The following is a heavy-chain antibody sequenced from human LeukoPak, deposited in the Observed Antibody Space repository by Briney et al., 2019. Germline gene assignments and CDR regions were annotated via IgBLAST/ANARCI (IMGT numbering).Heavy chain of an antibody. CDR3: ASILYVSSGQDCYLDI. Sequence: PSETLPLTCSAYGGSFSGYYWSWIRQPPGKGLEWIGEINHSGSTNYDPSLKSRVTISVDTSKNQFSLRLSSVTAADTAVYYCASILYVSSGQDCYLDIWGRGTLVTVSS. D-gene: IGHD6-19*01. V-gene: IGHV4-34*01. CDR2: INHSGST. J-gene: IGHJ2*01. CDR1: GGSFSGYY.